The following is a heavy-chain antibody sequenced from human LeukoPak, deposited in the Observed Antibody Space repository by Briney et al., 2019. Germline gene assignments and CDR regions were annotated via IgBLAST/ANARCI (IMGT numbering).Heavy chain of an antibody. CDR3: ARDQGSWNYGDY. CDR1: GFTFSTYS. V-gene: IGHV3-21*01. J-gene: IGHJ4*02. D-gene: IGHD1-7*01. Sequence: GGSLRLSCAASGFTFSTYSMNWVRQAPGKGLEWVSSISGSSNYIYYADSVKGRFTTSRDNAKNSLYLQMNSLRAEDTAVYYCARDQGSWNYGDYWGQGTLVTVSS. CDR2: ISGSSNYI.